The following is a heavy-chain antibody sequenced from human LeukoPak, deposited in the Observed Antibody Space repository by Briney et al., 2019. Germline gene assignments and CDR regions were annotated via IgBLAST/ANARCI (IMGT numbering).Heavy chain of an antibody. CDR3: ARGLIRQSAFDI. D-gene: IGHD2-8*01. V-gene: IGHV4-59*01. CDR1: GGSISGYY. CDR2: IYYSGST. Sequence: SETLSLTCTVSGGSISGYYWSWIRQPPGKGLEWIGYIYYSGSTNYNPSLKSRVTISVDTSKNQFSLKLNSVTAADTAVYYCARGLIRQSAFDIWGQGTMVTVSS. J-gene: IGHJ3*02.